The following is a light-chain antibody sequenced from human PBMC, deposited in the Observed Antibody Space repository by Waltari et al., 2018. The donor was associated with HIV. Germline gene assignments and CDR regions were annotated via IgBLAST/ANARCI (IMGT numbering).Light chain of an antibody. CDR2: DDS. V-gene: IGLV3-21*02. Sequence: SSVLTQPPSVSVAPGQTVSMTCEGNNVGSKDVHWYQQKPGRAPVLVVYDDSDRPSGIPERFSGSKSEDTATLSISRVEVGDGADYYCQVWDIISAYVIFGGGTKLTVL. J-gene: IGLJ2*01. CDR1: NVGSKD. CDR3: QVWDIISAYVI.